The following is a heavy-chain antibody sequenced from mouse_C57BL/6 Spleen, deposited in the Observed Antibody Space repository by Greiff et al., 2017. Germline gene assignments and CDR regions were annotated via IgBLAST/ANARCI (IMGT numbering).Heavy chain of an antibody. CDR2: IRNKANGYTT. D-gene: IGHD2-4*01. J-gene: IGHJ4*01. V-gene: IGHV7-3*01. Sequence: DVMLVESGGGLVQPGGSLSLSCAASGFTFTDYYMSWVRQPPGKALEWLGFIRNKANGYTTEYSASVKGRFTISRDNSQSILYLQMNALRAEDSATYYCARYDDYDGGAMDYWGQGTSVTVSS. CDR1: GFTFTDYY. CDR3: ARYDDYDGGAMDY.